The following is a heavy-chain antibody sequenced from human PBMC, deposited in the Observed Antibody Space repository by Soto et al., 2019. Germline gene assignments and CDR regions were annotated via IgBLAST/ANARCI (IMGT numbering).Heavy chain of an antibody. CDR2: ISYDGSNK. CDR1: GFTFSSYG. CDR3: AKDLRYFDWLLYLTPDYYYYGMDV. D-gene: IGHD3-9*01. V-gene: IGHV3-30*18. J-gene: IGHJ6*02. Sequence: PGGSLRLSCAASGFTFSSYGMHWVRQAPGKGLEWVAVISYDGSNKYYADSVKGRFTISRDNSKNTLYLQMNSLRAEDTALYYCAKDLRYFDWLLYLTPDYYYYGMDVWGQGTTVTVSS.